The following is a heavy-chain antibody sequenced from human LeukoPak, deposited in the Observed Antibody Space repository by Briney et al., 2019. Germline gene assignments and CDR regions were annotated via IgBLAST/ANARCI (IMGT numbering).Heavy chain of an antibody. CDR3: ARGGAYDSHGVLDY. Sequence: GGSLRLPCADSAFTVSNKYMSWVRQAPGKGLEWVSVIYSGGTTYYADSVKGRFTISRDNSKNTLYLQMSGLRAEDTALYYCARGGAYDSHGVLDYWGQGALVTVSS. V-gene: IGHV3-53*01. J-gene: IGHJ4*02. CDR2: IYSGGTT. CDR1: AFTVSNKY. D-gene: IGHD5-12*01.